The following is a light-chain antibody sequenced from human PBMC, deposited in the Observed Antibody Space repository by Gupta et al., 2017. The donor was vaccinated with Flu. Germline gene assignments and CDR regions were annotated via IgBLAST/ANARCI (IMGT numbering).Light chain of an antibody. J-gene: IGLJ1*01. CDR1: SSDVNSDY. V-gene: IGLV2-14*01. Sequence: QSALTQPASVSGSPGQSITISCTGTSSDVNSDYVSWYQQDSGKAPKLLIYDVSNRPSGVSSRFSGSKSGNTASLTISGLQAEDETDYYCSSYTSTTTFYVFGTGTKVTVL. CDR2: DVS. CDR3: SSYTSTTTFYV.